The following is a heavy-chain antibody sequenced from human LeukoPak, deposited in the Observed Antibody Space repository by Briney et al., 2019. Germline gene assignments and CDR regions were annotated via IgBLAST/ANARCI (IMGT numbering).Heavy chain of an antibody. V-gene: IGHV3-7*03. Sequence: GGSLRLSCAASGFTVSSNYMSWVRQAPGKGLEWVANIKQDGSDKYYVDSVKGRFTISRDNAKNSLYLQINSLRAEDTAVYYCARKTVVGSYFDYWGQGTPVTVSS. CDR3: ARKTVVGSYFDY. D-gene: IGHD4-23*01. J-gene: IGHJ4*02. CDR2: IKQDGSDK. CDR1: GFTVSSNY.